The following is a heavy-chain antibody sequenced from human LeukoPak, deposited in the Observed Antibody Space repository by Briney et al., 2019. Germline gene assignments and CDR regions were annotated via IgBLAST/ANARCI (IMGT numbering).Heavy chain of an antibody. CDR3: ARDREVSAAGNYYYGVDV. CDR2: VYYSGST. Sequence: SETLSLTCTVSGGSISSSSYYWGWIRQPPGKGLEWIGSVYYSGSTYYNPSLKSRVTTSVDTSKNQFSLKLSSVTAADTAVHYCARDREVSAAGNYYYGVDVWGQGTTVTVSS. CDR1: GGSISSSSYY. V-gene: IGHV4-39*07. J-gene: IGHJ6*02. D-gene: IGHD6-13*01.